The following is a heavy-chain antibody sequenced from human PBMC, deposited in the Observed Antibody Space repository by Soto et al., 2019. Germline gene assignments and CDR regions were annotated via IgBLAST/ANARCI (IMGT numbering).Heavy chain of an antibody. CDR1: GGSISSYY. J-gene: IGHJ6*02. D-gene: IGHD2-15*01. CDR2: IYYSGST. V-gene: IGHV4-59*01. CDR3: ARARRRSGGNCSYYYDGMDV. Sequence: SETLSLTCTVSGGSISSYYWSWIRQPPGKGLEWMGYIYYSGSTNYNPSLKSRVTISVDTSKNQFSLKLSSVTAAVTAVYYCARARRRSGGNCSYYYDGMDVWGQGTTVTVSS.